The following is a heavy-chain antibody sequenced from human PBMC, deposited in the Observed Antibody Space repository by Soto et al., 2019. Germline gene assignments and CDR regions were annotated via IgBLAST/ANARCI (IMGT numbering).Heavy chain of an antibody. CDR1: GFTFHSYA. V-gene: IGHV3-23*01. CDR3: MSERRRGYVDYFDD. J-gene: IGHJ4*02. D-gene: IGHD5-12*01. Sequence: EVQLLESGGGLVQPGGSLRLSCAASGFTFHSYAMSWVRQAPGKGLEWVSSISTSGGTTYYADSLKGRFIISRDNSKNTVYLQMNNLRAEDTAIYYCMSERRRGYVDYFDDWGQGTLVTVSS. CDR2: ISTSGGTT.